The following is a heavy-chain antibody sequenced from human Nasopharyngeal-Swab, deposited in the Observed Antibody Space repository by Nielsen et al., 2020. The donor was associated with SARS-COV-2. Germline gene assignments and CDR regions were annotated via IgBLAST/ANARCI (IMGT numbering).Heavy chain of an antibody. V-gene: IGHV3-53*01. Sequence: GESLKISRAASGFTVSSNYMSWVRQAPGKGLEWVSVIYSGGSTYYADSVKGRFTISRDNSKNTLYLQMNSLRAEDMAVYYCAREWDYYGSGSFGAFDIWGQGTMVTVSS. J-gene: IGHJ3*02. CDR3: AREWDYYGSGSFGAFDI. D-gene: IGHD3-10*01. CDR1: GFTVSSNY. CDR2: IYSGGST.